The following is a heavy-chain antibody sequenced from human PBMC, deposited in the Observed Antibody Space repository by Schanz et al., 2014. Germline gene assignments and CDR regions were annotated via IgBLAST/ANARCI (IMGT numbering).Heavy chain of an antibody. CDR2: FNDGGVNK. J-gene: IGHJ4*02. V-gene: IGHV3-23*04. Sequence: VQLVESGGGLVKPGGSLRLSCAASGFSLDIFAVSWVRQAPGKGLEWVSSFNDGGVNKYYADSVKGRFTISSDNSKSTLYLQMSSLRAEDTAVYYCAKSQGSSFDSWGQGTLVTVSS. CDR3: AKSQGSSFDS. D-gene: IGHD6-13*01. CDR1: GFSLDIFA.